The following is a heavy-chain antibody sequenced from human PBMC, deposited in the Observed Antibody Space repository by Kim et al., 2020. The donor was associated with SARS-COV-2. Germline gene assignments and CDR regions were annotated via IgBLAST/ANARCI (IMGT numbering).Heavy chain of an antibody. V-gene: IGHV4-38-2*02. CDR3: ARKVVSGWYNFDM. CDR2: ISHSGNT. J-gene: IGHJ3*02. Sequence: SETLSLTCTVSGSSIGSGYYWGWIRQPPGRGLEWIGSISHSGNTYYNPSLQSRVTISVDTSMKQFSLKLSSVTAADTAVYYCARKVVSGWYNFDMWGQGRMVTVSS. D-gene: IGHD6-13*01. CDR1: GSSIGSGYY.